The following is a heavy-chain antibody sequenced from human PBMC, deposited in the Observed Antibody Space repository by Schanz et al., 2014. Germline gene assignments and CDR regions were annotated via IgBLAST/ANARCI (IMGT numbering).Heavy chain of an antibody. Sequence: VQLVESGGGLVKPGGSLRLSCEASGFTFSNYGMNWVRQAPGKGPEWVALVWSDGNTKYYVDSVKGRFTISRDNSMNTLHLQMDGLRVEDTAVYYCARDAVALVPEYFMDVWGKGTPVTVSS. CDR2: VWSDGNTK. CDR3: ARDAVALVPEYFMDV. CDR1: GFTFSNYG. D-gene: IGHD2-15*01. J-gene: IGHJ6*03. V-gene: IGHV3-33*08.